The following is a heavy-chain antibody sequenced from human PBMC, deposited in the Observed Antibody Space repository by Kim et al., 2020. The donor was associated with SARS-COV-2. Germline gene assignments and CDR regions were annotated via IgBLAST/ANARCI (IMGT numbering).Heavy chain of an antibody. Sequence: GGSLRLSCAASGFTFSDYYMTWIRQIPGKGLEWLSYISGDSVNTYYADSVRGRFTISRDNSKNSLYLQMNSLRVEDTALYYCVKDRKTSSSFFDNWGQGALVTVSS. CDR2: ISGDSVNT. CDR1: GFTFSDYY. CDR3: VKDRKTSSSFFDN. V-gene: IGHV3-11*06. D-gene: IGHD6-6*01. J-gene: IGHJ5*02.